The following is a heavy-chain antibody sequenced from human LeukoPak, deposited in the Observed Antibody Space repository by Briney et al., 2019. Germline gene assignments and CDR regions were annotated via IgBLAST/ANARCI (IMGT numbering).Heavy chain of an antibody. J-gene: IGHJ6*03. Sequence: SETLSLTCTVSGSSISSHYCSWVRQHPGKGMEWIGYIYYCGSTNYNPSLQRRVTISVDTSKSQFSLKLSPLTAADTAVYYCARAPGYDAYSSSAHMDVWGKGTTVTVSS. V-gene: IGHV4-59*11. CDR3: ARAPGYDAYSSSAHMDV. D-gene: IGHD6-6*01. CDR1: GSSISSHY. CDR2: IYYCGST.